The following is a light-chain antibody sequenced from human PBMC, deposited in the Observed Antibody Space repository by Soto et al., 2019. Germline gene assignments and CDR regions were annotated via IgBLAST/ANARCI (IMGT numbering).Light chain of an antibody. Sequence: DIQMTQSPSSLSASVGDRLTITCRASQGISTYLNWYQQKPGKAPKLLIYAASTLQSGVPSRFSVSGSDTDFTLTISSLQHEDFASYSCQQNYSATWTFGQGTNVDI. CDR2: AAS. CDR1: QGISTY. J-gene: IGKJ1*01. CDR3: QQNYSATWT. V-gene: IGKV1-39*01.